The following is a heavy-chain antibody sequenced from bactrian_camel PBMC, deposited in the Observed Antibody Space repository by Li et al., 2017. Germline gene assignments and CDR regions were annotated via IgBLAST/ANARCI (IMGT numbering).Heavy chain of an antibody. CDR2: IDTGGRGGAPG. D-gene: IGHD7*01. J-gene: IGHJ6*01. CDR3: AAGAGAMWHVPTALSGWRRFRY. CDR1: GYAVRTNY. Sequence: HVQLVESGGGLVQPGGSLRLSCTASGYAVRTNYIGWFRRAPGKEREGVAAIDTGGRGGAPGLVADSVKDRFAISRDDTTGTVYLRLNDLKPEDTAMYYCAAGAGAMWHVPTALSGWRRFRYWGQGTQVTVS. V-gene: IGHV3S1*01.